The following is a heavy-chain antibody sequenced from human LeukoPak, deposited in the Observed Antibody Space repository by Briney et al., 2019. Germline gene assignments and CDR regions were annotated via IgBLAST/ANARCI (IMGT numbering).Heavy chain of an antibody. CDR3: AKEYCSNSVCHSLDY. J-gene: IGHJ4*02. V-gene: IGHV3-30*18. D-gene: IGHD2-8*01. CDR1: GFSFSIYS. Sequence: PGGSLRPSCVASGFSFSIYSMNWVRQAPGKGLEWVAVISYDGSNKYYADSVKGRFTFSRDNSKNTLYLQMNSLRAEDTAVYYCAKEYCSNSVCHSLDYWGQGTLVTVSS. CDR2: ISYDGSNK.